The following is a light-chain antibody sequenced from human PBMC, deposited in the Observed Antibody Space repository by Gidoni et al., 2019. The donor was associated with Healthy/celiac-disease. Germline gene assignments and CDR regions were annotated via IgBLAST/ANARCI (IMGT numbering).Light chain of an antibody. CDR2: GAS. Sequence: EIVLTQSPATRSVSPGERATLSCRASQSVSSNLAWYQQTPCQAPRLLLYGASTRATGIPARFSGSGSGTEFTLTISSLQSEDFAVYYCQQYNNWPPYTFGQGTKLEIK. CDR1: QSVSSN. J-gene: IGKJ2*01. V-gene: IGKV3-15*01. CDR3: QQYNNWPPYT.